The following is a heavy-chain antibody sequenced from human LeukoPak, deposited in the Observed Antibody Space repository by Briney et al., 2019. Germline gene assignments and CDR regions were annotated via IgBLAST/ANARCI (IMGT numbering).Heavy chain of an antibody. Sequence: GESLKISCEAFGYSFTGHWIGWVRQMPGRGLEFMGTIYPGDSDTRYSPSFEGRVTISVDKSINTAYLHWSGLKASDTAMYYCARYGKSGTYSHGFDVWGQGTMVIASS. CDR2: IYPGDSDT. V-gene: IGHV5-51*01. CDR3: ARYGKSGTYSHGFDV. CDR1: GYSFTGHW. D-gene: IGHD3-10*01. J-gene: IGHJ3*01.